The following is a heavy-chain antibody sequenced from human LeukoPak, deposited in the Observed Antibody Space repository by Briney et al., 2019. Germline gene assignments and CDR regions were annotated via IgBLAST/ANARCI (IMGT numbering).Heavy chain of an antibody. V-gene: IGHV4-4*09. D-gene: IGHD1-14*01. CDR1: GGSISSYY. J-gene: IGHJ4*02. CDR2: IYTSGST. Sequence: SETLSLTCTVSGGSISSYYWSWIRQPPGKGLEWIGYIYTSGSTNYNPSLKSRVTISVDTSKNQFSLKLSSVTAADTAVYYCARPGPEYSEEYYFDYWGQGTLVTVSS. CDR3: ARPGPEYSEEYYFDY.